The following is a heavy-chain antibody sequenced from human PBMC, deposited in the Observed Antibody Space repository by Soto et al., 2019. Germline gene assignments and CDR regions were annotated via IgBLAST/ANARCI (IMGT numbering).Heavy chain of an antibody. V-gene: IGHV3-30-3*01. CDR3: ATRLYCSGGSCYNNWFDP. J-gene: IGHJ5*02. CDR2: ISYDGSNK. CDR1: GFTFSSYA. Sequence: VQLVESGGGVVQPGRSLRLSCAASGFTFSSYAMHWVRQAPGKGLEWVAVISYDGSNKYYADSVKGRFTISRDNSKNTLYLQMNSLRAEDTAVYYCATRLYCSGGSCYNNWFDPWGQGTLVTVSS. D-gene: IGHD2-15*01.